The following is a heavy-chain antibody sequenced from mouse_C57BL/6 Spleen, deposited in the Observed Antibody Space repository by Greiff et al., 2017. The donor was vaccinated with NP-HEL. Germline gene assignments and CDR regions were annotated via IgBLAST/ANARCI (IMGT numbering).Heavy chain of an antibody. CDR2: ISSGGSYT. CDR1: GFTFSSYG. D-gene: IGHD3-2*01. J-gene: IGHJ2*01. Sequence: EVHLVESGGDLVKPGGSLKLSCAASGFTFSSYGMSWVRQTPDKRLEWVATISSGGSYTYYPDSVKGRFTISRDNAKNTLYLQMSSLKSEDTAMYYCARHLGRQTARDFDYWGQGTTLTVSS. V-gene: IGHV5-6*01. CDR3: ARHLGRQTARDFDY.